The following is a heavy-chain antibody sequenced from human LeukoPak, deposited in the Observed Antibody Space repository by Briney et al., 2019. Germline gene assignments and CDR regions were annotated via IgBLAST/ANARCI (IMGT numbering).Heavy chain of an antibody. CDR1: GFTFSSYW. V-gene: IGHV3-74*01. D-gene: IGHD2-2*01. CDR3: ARDYQLLLSWFDP. J-gene: IGHJ5*02. Sequence: PGGSLRLSCAASGFTFSSYWMHWVRQAPGKGLVWVSRINTDGSSTIYADSVKGRFTISRDNAKSTLYLQMNSLRAEDTAVYYCARDYQLLLSWFDPWGQGTLVTVSS. CDR2: INTDGSST.